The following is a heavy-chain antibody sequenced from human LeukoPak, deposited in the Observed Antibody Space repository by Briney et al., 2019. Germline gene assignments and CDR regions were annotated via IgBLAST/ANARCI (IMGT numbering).Heavy chain of an antibody. CDR2: IWYDGSNK. Sequence: GGSLRLSCAASGFTFSSYGMHWVRQAPGKGLEWVAVIWYDGSNKYYADPVKGRFTISRDNSKNTLYLQMNSLRAEDTAVYYCASSLYYYDSSGYYPYYWGQGTLVTVSS. D-gene: IGHD3-22*01. V-gene: IGHV3-33*01. CDR1: GFTFSSYG. J-gene: IGHJ4*02. CDR3: ASSLYYYDSSGYYPYY.